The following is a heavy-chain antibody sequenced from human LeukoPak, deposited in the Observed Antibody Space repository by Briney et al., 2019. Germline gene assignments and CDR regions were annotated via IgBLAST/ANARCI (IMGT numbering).Heavy chain of an antibody. J-gene: IGHJ4*02. Sequence: SETLSLTCTVSGGSVSSGSYYWRWIRQPPGRGLEWIAYIHYSGSAAYNPSLKSRVTISRDMSTNQFSLKMTSVTAADTAVYFCARDMGAPDYGSYSVDYWGQGTLVTVSS. CDR3: ARDMGAPDYGSYSVDY. D-gene: IGHD4-23*01. CDR1: GGSVSSGSYY. CDR2: IHYSGSA. V-gene: IGHV4-61*01.